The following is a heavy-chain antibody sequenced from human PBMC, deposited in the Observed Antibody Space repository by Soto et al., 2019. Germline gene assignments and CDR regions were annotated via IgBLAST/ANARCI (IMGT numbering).Heavy chain of an antibody. Sequence: SETLSLTCTVSGGSISSGDYYRSWIRQPPGKGLEWIGYIYYSGSTYYNPSLKSRVTISVDTSKNQFSLKLSSVTAADTAVYYCASRKSSPYFDYGGQGTLVTVSS. CDR3: ASRKSSPYFDY. CDR2: IYYSGST. V-gene: IGHV4-30-4*01. CDR1: GGSISSGDYY. J-gene: IGHJ4*02. D-gene: IGHD3-10*01.